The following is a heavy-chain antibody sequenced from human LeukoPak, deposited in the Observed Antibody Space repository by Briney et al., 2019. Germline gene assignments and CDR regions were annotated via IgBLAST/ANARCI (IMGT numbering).Heavy chain of an antibody. CDR3: ARGGVYSSGRFDY. V-gene: IGHV3-23*01. D-gene: IGHD6-19*01. Sequence: PGGSLRLSCAASGFTFSSYAMSWVRQAPGKGLEWVSAISGSGGSIYYADSVKGRFTISRDNSKNTLYLQMNSLRAEDTAVYYCARGGVYSSGRFDYWGQGTLVTVSS. CDR1: GFTFSSYA. CDR2: ISGSGGSI. J-gene: IGHJ4*02.